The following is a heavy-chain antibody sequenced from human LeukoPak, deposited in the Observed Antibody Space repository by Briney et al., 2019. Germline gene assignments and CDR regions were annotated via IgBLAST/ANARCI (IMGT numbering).Heavy chain of an antibody. CDR2: IYYSGST. V-gene: IGHV4-59*01. CDR3: ARGRNMVRGAAPDAFDI. J-gene: IGHJ3*02. CDR1: GGSISSYY. D-gene: IGHD3-10*01. Sequence: SETLSLTCTVSGGSISSYYWSWIRQPPGKGLEWIGYIYYSGSTNYNPSLKSRVTISVDTSKNQFSLKLSSVTAADTAVYYCARGRNMVRGAAPDAFDIWGQGTMVTVSS.